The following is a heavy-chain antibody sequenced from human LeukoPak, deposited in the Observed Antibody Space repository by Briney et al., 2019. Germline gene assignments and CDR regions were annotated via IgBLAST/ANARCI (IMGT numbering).Heavy chain of an antibody. CDR3: TKDPGTDYGDYDGGHFDY. CDR1: GFTFDDYA. J-gene: IGHJ4*02. D-gene: IGHD4-17*01. V-gene: IGHV3-9*01. Sequence: GGSLRLSCAASGFTFDDYAMHWVRQAPGKGLEWVSGISWNSGSIGYADSVKGRFTISRDNAKNSLFLQMNSLRAEDTALYYCTKDPGTDYGDYDGGHFDYWGQGTLVTVSS. CDR2: ISWNSGSI.